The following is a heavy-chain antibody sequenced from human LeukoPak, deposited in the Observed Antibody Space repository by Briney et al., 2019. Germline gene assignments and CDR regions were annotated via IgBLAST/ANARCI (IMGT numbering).Heavy chain of an antibody. J-gene: IGHJ4*02. CDR2: IHPNSGDT. Sequence: ASVKVSCKASGYTFSDYYMHWVRQAPGQGLEWMGWIHPNSGDTNYTQNFQGWVTMTRDTPITTAYMELIRLRSDDTAVYYCARVNDIVVVPAAIAFDYWGQGTLVTVSS. V-gene: IGHV1-2*04. D-gene: IGHD2-2*01. CDR3: ARVNDIVVVPAAIAFDY. CDR1: GYTFSDYY.